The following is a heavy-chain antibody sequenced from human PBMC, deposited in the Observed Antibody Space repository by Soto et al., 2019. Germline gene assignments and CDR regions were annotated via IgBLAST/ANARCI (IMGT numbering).Heavy chain of an antibody. V-gene: IGHV1-3*01. Sequence: QVQLVQSGSEVKKPGASVKVSCKASGYTFISYAMHWVHQAPGQNLEWMGWIDVGNGNTRYSQKFQGRVTITWDTSASTAYMDLSSLRSEDTAVYYCARELRGGSYYDYCGQGTLVTVSS. CDR2: IDVGNGNT. CDR3: ARELRGGSYYDY. D-gene: IGHD1-26*01. J-gene: IGHJ4*02. CDR1: GYTFISYA.